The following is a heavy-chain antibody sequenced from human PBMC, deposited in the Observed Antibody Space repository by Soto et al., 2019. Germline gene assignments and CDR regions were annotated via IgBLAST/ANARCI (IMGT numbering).Heavy chain of an antibody. D-gene: IGHD5-12*01. CDR2: IYRTGST. CDR3: ARGGYSGYDFIFDS. Sequence: SETLSLTCAVLYGSISGGASSWNWIRQPPGKGLEYIGYIYRTGSTYYNPSLRSRVIMSVDKSKNQFSLKLTSVTAADTAVYYCARGGYSGYDFIFDSWGQGTLVTVSS. J-gene: IGHJ4*02. CDR1: YGSISGGASS. V-gene: IGHV4-30-2*01.